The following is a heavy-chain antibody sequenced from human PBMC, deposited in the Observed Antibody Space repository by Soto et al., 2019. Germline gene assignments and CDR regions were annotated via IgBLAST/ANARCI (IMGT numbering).Heavy chain of an antibody. Sequence: GGSLRLSCVVSGFTVSSNYMSWVRLVPGKGLEWVSFIYSDGGTTDYAAPVKGRFTISRDDSKNTLYLQMNSLKTEDTAVYYCTTSPNLYYYYYGMDVWGQGTTVTVSS. CDR2: IYSDGGTT. J-gene: IGHJ6*02. CDR3: TTSPNLYYYYYGMDV. CDR1: GFTVSSNY. V-gene: IGHV3-15*01.